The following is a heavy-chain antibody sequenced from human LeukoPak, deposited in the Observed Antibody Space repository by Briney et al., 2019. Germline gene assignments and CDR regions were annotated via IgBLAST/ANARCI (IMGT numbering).Heavy chain of an antibody. CDR1: GLSFSTSW. J-gene: IGHJ4*02. CDR3: VRVRNYVIY. V-gene: IGHV3-74*01. D-gene: IGHD1-7*01. CDR2: INSDGSST. Sequence: GGSLRLSCAVSGLSFSTSWMHWVRQAPGKGLVWVSRINSDGSSTTYADAVKGRFTISRDNAKSTLYLQMNSLRAEDTAVYYCVRVRNYVIYWGQGTLVTVSS.